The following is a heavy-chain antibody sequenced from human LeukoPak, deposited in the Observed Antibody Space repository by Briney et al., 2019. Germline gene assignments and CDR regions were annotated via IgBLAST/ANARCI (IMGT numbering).Heavy chain of an antibody. CDR2: IIPIFGTA. Sequence: GASVKVSCKASGGTFSSYAISWVRRAPGQGLEWMGGIIPIFGTANYAQKFQGRVTITADKSTSTAYMELSSLRSEDTAVYYCAGPGPYCGGDCPNYYYYMDVWGKGTTVTVSS. D-gene: IGHD2-21*02. J-gene: IGHJ6*03. V-gene: IGHV1-69*06. CDR3: AGPGPYCGGDCPNYYYYMDV. CDR1: GGTFSSYA.